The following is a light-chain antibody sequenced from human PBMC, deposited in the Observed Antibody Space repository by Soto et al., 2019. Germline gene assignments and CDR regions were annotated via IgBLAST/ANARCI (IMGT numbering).Light chain of an antibody. CDR1: QTISSY. V-gene: IGKV1-39*01. CDR3: QQSYSTLRT. Sequence: DIQMTQSPSSLSASVGDRVTITCRASQTISSYLNWYQQKPGKAPKLLIYATSSLQSGVPSRFSGSGSGTDFTLTISSLQPEDFATYYCQQSYSTLRTSGQGTKVEI. J-gene: IGKJ1*01. CDR2: ATS.